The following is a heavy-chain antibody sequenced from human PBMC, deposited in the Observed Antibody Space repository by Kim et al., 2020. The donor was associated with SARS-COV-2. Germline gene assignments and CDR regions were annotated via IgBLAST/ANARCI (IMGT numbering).Heavy chain of an antibody. V-gene: IGHV3-21*01. CDR1: GFTFSSYS. D-gene: IGHD3-16*01. CDR3: ARLDPGGAYAFDI. Sequence: GGSLRLSCAASGFTFSSYSMNWVRQAPGKGLEWVSSISSSSSYIYYADSVKGRFTISRDNAKNSLYLQMNSLRAEDTAVYYCARLDPGGAYAFDIWGQGTMVTVSS. CDR2: ISSSSSYI. J-gene: IGHJ3*02.